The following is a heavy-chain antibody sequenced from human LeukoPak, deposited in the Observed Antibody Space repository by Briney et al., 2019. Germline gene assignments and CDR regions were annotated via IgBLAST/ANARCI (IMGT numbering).Heavy chain of an antibody. CDR3: ARSLLKGSGYDPFDY. Sequence: SVKVSCKASGGTFSSYAISWVRQAPGQGLEWMGGIIPIFGTANYAQKFQGRVTITADKSTSTAYMELSSLRPEDTAVYYCARSLLKGSGYDPFDYWGQGTLVTVSS. J-gene: IGHJ4*02. CDR1: GGTFSSYA. V-gene: IGHV1-69*06. D-gene: IGHD5-12*01. CDR2: IIPIFGTA.